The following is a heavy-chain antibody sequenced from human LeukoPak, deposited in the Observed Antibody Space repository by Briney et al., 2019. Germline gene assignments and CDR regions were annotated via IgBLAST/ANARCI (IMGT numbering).Heavy chain of an antibody. CDR2: ISGVGTAT. D-gene: IGHD6-6*01. J-gene: IGHJ3*02. CDR1: GFTFSNYA. Sequence: GGSLRLSCAASGFTFSNYAMTWVRQAPGKGLEWVSAISGVGTATYYADSVKGRFTISRDNSKNTLYLQMNSLRAEDTAIYYCAKYSSSSLLRAFDTWGQGTMVTVSS. CDR3: AKYSSSSLLRAFDT. V-gene: IGHV3-23*01.